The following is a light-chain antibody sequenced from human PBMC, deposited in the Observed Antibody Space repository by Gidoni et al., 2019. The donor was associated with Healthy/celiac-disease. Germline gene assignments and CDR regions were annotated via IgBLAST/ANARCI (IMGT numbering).Light chain of an antibody. CDR2: ASS. CDR3: QHYYSYPRT. Sequence: AIRITQSPSSLSASTGDRVTITCRASQGISSYLAWYQQKPGKAPKLLIYASSTLQSGGPSRFSGSGSGTDFTLTISFLQSEDFATYYCQHYYSYPRTFGQGTKVEIK. V-gene: IGKV1-8*01. J-gene: IGKJ1*01. CDR1: QGISSY.